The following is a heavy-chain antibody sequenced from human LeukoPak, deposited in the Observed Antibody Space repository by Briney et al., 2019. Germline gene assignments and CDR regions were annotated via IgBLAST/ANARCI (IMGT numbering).Heavy chain of an antibody. CDR2: IWYDGSNK. CDR3: ATVRGPHSSRWYSDY. CDR1: GFIFRNYG. D-gene: IGHD6-13*01. J-gene: IGHJ4*02. V-gene: IGHV3-33*01. Sequence: PGRSLRLSCAASGFIFRNYGMHWVRQAPGKGPEWVALIWYDGSNKYYADSVKGRFTISRDNSKSTLFLQMNSLRGEDTAVYYCATVRGPHSSRWYSDYWGQGTLVIVSS.